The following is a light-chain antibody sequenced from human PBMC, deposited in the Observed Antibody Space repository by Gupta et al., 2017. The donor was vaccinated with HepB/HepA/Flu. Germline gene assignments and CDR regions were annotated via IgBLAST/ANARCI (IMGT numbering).Light chain of an antibody. CDR1: QNLLFSDGNTF. CDR3: GQGTHWPLS. J-gene: IGKJ4*01. Sequence: DAVLTQSPLSLPVTLGQSASISCRSSQNLLFSDGNTFLHWFQQRPGQSPRRLIYRGSNRDSGVPDRFSGSGSGTDFTLKISRVEAEDIGVYYCGQGTHWPLSFGGGTKVEIK. CDR2: RGS. V-gene: IGKV2-30*01.